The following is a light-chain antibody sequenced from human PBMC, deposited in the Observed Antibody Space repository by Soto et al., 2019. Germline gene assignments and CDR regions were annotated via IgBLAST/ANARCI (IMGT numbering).Light chain of an antibody. J-gene: IGKJ4*01. CDR2: GAS. CDR3: QHYANWPLT. Sequence: EIMLTQSPATLSLSPGERATLSCRASQSVSSYLAWYQQKPGQAPRLLIYGASTRATGIPARFSGSGSGTEFTLTISSLQSEDFAVYYCQHYANWPLTFGGGTKV. CDR1: QSVSSY. V-gene: IGKV3-15*01.